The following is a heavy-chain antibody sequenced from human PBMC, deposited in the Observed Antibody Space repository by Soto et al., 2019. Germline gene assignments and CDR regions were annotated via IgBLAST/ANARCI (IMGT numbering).Heavy chain of an antibody. CDR1: GFTFSDYY. J-gene: IGHJ4*02. V-gene: IGHV3-11*06. CDR3: ARATSWELETYYFGY. Sequence: PGGSLRLSCAASGFTFSDYYMSWIRQAPGKGLEWVSYISRSSSYTDYAGSVRGRFTISRDNAKNSLYLHMTSLRAEDTAVYYCARATSWELETYYFGYWGQGTLVTVPQ. D-gene: IGHD1-26*01. CDR2: ISRSSSYT.